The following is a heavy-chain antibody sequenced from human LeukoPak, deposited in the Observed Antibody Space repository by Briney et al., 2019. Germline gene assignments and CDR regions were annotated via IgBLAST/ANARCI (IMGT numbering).Heavy chain of an antibody. Sequence: GGSLRLSCAASGFTFSGSAMHWVRQASGKGLEWVGRIRNKANSYATAYTASVKGRFTISRDDSKNTAYLQMNSLKTEDTAVYYCTRYSSSDNWFDPWGQGTLVTASS. J-gene: IGHJ5*02. CDR2: IRNKANSYAT. CDR1: GFTFSGSA. CDR3: TRYSSSDNWFDP. V-gene: IGHV3-73*01. D-gene: IGHD6-6*01.